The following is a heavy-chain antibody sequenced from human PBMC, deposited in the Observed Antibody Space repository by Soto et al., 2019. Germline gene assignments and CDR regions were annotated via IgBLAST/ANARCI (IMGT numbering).Heavy chain of an antibody. J-gene: IGHJ5*02. CDR2: IRSKAYGGTT. CDR3: TTFHCRGGDCYPNYNWFDP. D-gene: IGHD2-21*02. Sequence: GGSLRLSCTASGFTFGDYAMSWFRRAPGKGLEWVGFIRSKAYGGTTEYAASVKGRFTISRDDSKSIAYLQMNSLKTEDTAVYYCTTFHCRGGDCYPNYNWFDPWGQGTLVTVSS. CDR1: GFTFGDYA. V-gene: IGHV3-49*03.